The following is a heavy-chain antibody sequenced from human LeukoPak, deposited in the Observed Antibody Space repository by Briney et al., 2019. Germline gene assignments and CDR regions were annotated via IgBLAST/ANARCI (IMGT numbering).Heavy chain of an antibody. CDR2: ISSSGITI. Sequence: GGSLRLSCAASGFTFSDYYMTWIRQAPGKGLEWVSYISSSGITIYYADSVKGRFTITRDNAKNSLSLQMHSLSAEDTAVYYCARTYCSGGSCYHRCFDYWGQGTLVTVSS. CDR3: ARTYCSGGSCYHRCFDY. J-gene: IGHJ4*02. D-gene: IGHD2-15*01. CDR1: GFTFSDYY. V-gene: IGHV3-11*01.